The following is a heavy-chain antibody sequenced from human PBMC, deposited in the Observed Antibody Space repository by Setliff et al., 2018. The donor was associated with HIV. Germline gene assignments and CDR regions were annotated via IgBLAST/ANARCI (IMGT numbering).Heavy chain of an antibody. CDR2: INPHTGVT. Sequence: VASVKVSCKTSGYIFIRYYIFWVRQAPGQGLEWMGNINPHTGVTRYAEKFQGRVTMTRDTSISTIYMELSRLRSDDTAVYYCARDVRDGFEEWFSTLDDGMDVWGQGTTVTVS. D-gene: IGHD3-3*01. V-gene: IGHV1-2*02. CDR3: ARDVRDGFEEWFSTLDDGMDV. J-gene: IGHJ6*02. CDR1: GYIFIRYY.